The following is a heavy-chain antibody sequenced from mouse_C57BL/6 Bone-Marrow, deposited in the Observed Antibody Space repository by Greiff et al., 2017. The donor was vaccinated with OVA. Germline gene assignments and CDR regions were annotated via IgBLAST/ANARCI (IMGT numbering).Heavy chain of an antibody. Sequence: QVQLKESGAELARPGASVKLSCKASGYTFTSYGISWVKQRTGQGLEWIGEIYPRSGNTYYNEKFKGKATLTADKSSSTAYMELRSLTSEDSAVYFCARWNYDGFAYWGQGTLVTVSA. CDR1: GYTFTSYG. CDR3: ARWNYDGFAY. J-gene: IGHJ3*01. D-gene: IGHD2-4*01. CDR2: IYPRSGNT. V-gene: IGHV1-81*01.